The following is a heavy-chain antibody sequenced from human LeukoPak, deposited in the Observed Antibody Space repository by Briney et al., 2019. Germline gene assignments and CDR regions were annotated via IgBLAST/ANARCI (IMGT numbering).Heavy chain of an antibody. CDR3: AKDGQSPGDY. CDR2: IRYDGINK. Sequence: GGSLRLSCTASGFTFSSSGMHWVRQAPGKGLEWVAYIRYDGINKYYADSARADSPFFRDNSKNTLYLQMNSLRAEDTAVYYCAKDGQSPGDYWGQGTLVTVSS. J-gene: IGHJ4*02. CDR1: GFTFSSSG. V-gene: IGHV3-30*02.